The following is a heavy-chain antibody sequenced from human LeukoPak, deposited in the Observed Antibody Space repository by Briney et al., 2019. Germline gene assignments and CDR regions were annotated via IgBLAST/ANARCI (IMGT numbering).Heavy chain of an antibody. J-gene: IGHJ4*02. D-gene: IGHD3-3*01. CDR3: AKGAGVGFDY. V-gene: IGHV3-30*02. CDR2: IQYDGSNK. Sequence: GGSLRLSCAASGFSFRSYGMHWVRQAPGKGLEWLTFIQYDGSNKYYADSVRGRFTISRDNSKSTLFLQMNSLRAADTAVYYCAKGAGVGFDYWGQGTLVTVSS. CDR1: GFSFRSYG.